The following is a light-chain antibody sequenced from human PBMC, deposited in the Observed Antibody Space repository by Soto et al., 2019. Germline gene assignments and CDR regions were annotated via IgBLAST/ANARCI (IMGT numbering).Light chain of an antibody. CDR3: QQLNIFPPLLT. CDR1: QGIRSY. Sequence: DIQLTQSPFFLSASVGDRVTITCRASQGIRSYLAWYQQRPGKAPELLIYGASTLRTGVASRFSGSGSGTEFTLTISSLQPEAFATYICQQLNIFPPLLTFGPGTKVDIK. CDR2: GAS. V-gene: IGKV1-9*01. J-gene: IGKJ3*01.